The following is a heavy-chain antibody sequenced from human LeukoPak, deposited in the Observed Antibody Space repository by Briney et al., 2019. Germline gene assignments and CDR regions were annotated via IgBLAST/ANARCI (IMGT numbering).Heavy chain of an antibody. CDR3: ARHRYYYDSSGYYYQP. V-gene: IGHV4-59*01. J-gene: IGHJ5*02. CDR2: IYYSGST. Sequence: SETLSLTCTVSGGSISRYYWSWIRQPPGKGLEWIGYIYYSGSTNYNPSLKSRVTISVDTSKNQFSLRLSSVTAADTAVYYCARHRYYYDSSGYYYQPWGQGTLVTVSS. CDR1: GGSISRYY. D-gene: IGHD3-22*01.